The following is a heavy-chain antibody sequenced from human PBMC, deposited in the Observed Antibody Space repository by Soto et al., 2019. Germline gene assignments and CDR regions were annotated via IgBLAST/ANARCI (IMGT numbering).Heavy chain of an antibody. J-gene: IGHJ4*02. D-gene: IGHD2-21*01. V-gene: IGHV4-39*01. Sequence: PSETLSLTCAVSGGSISNSSYYWGWIRQPPGKGLEWVGGMYFTGSTNSKPSLRRRVTISVDTSKNQFSLTLTSVTAADTALYYCAAISVRGRDEFYFDSWGQGTLVTVYS. CDR3: AAISVRGRDEFYFDS. CDR1: GGSISNSSYY. CDR2: MYFTGST.